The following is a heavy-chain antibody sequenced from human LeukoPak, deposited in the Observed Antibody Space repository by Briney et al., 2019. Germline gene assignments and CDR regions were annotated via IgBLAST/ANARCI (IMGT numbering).Heavy chain of an antibody. D-gene: IGHD5-12*01. CDR1: GFTFSNYW. Sequence: GGSRRLSWTASGFTFSNYWVNWVRQAPGKGLEWVAKIKQDESAKKCVDSVQGRFTISRDSAKNSRYLQMNSLRAEDSAVDYIAKSRLPAPTITPSDYWGQGALVTVSS. V-gene: IGHV3-7*03. J-gene: IGHJ4*02. CDR2: IKQDESAK. CDR3: AKSRLPAPTITPSDY.